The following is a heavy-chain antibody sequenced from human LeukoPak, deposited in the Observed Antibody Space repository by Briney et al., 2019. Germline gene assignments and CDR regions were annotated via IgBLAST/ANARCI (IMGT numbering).Heavy chain of an antibody. CDR1: GGSIIIYY. D-gene: IGHD3-10*01. J-gene: IGHJ4*02. CDR3: VRDRELNY. CDR2: VYNSGST. V-gene: IGHV4-59*01. Sequence: SETLSLTCTVSGGSIIIYYWSWIRQPTGKGLEWIGYVYNSGSTDYNPSLKSRVTISADTSKNQFSLRLSSVTAADTAVYYCVRDRELNYWGQGTLVNVSS.